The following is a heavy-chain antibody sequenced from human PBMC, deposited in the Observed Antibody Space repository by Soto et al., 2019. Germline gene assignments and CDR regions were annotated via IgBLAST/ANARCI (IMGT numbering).Heavy chain of an antibody. V-gene: IGHV3-73*02. CDR1: GFIFSGSA. J-gene: IGHJ4*02. Sequence: EVQLVESGGGLVQPGGSLKLSCAASGFIFSGSAMHWVRQASGKGLEWVGRIRSKANSYATAYAVSVKGKFTISRDDSRNTAYLQMNSLKTEDTAVYYCARGVYDFWSGHPKGLDYWGQGTVVTVS. CDR2: IRSKANSYAT. D-gene: IGHD3-3*01. CDR3: ARGVYDFWSGHPKGLDY.